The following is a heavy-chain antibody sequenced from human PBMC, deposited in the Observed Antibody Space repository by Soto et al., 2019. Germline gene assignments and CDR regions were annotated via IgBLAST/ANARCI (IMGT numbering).Heavy chain of an antibody. V-gene: IGHV1-18*01. CDR2: ISAYNGNT. CDR3: ARDTHIPVSSSNYYFDC. J-gene: IGHJ4*02. D-gene: IGHD1-7*01. CDR1: GYTFTSYG. Sequence: QVQLVQSGAEVKKPGASVKVSCKASGYTFTSYGISWVREAPGQGLECMGWISAYNGNTNYAQKIQGRVTMTTDTSTSTAYMELRSLRSDDTAVYYCARDTHIPVSSSNYYFDCGGQVNLVTVCS.